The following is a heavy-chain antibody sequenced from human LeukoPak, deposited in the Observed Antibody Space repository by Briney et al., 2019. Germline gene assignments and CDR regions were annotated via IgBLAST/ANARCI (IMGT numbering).Heavy chain of an antibody. D-gene: IGHD6-13*01. Sequence: KAGGSLRLSCAASGFTFSSYSMTWVRQAPGKGLEWVSSISSSSSYIYYADSVKGRFTISRDNAKNSLYLQMNSLRAEDTAVYYCARGDSSSWSYSDYWGQGTLVTVSS. V-gene: IGHV3-21*01. CDR2: ISSSSSYI. CDR3: ARGDSSSWSYSDY. J-gene: IGHJ4*02. CDR1: GFTFSSYS.